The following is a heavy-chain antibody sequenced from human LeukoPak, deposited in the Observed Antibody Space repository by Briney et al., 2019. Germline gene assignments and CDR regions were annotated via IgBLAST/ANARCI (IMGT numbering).Heavy chain of an antibody. Sequence: PGGSLRLSCAASGFTFSDYYMTWIRQAPGRGLEWISYINGSSSDTNYADFVRGRFTISRDNAKNSLYLLMNSLRVEDTAVYYCARRGTTYCTVDSCHPNWFDPWGQGTLVTVSS. CDR2: INGSSSDT. V-gene: IGHV3-11*03. D-gene: IGHD2-15*01. CDR1: GFTFSDYY. CDR3: ARRGTTYCTVDSCHPNWFDP. J-gene: IGHJ5*02.